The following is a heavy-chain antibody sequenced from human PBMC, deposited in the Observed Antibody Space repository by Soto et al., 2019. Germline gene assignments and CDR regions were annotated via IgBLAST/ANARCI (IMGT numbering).Heavy chain of an antibody. CDR3: ARDIIATQIYPFDF. CDR1: GFTFSSYG. V-gene: IGHV3-33*01. J-gene: IGHJ4*02. D-gene: IGHD2-2*02. Sequence: GGSLRLSCAASGFTFSSYGMHWVRQPPGKGLEWVAVIWYDGTNKYYAGSVRGRFTISRDDSKNTLYLQMNSLRAEDTAVYYCARDIIATQIYPFDFWGQGTLVTVSS. CDR2: IWYDGTNK.